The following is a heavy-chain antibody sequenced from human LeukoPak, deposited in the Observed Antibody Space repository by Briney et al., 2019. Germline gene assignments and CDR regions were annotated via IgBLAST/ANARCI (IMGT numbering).Heavy chain of an antibody. CDR2: IYSGGST. CDR3: ARGPGVVITEYYFDY. CDR1: GFTVSSNY. J-gene: IGHJ4*02. Sequence: GGPLRLSCAASGFTVSSNYMSWVRQAPGKGLEWVSVIYSGGSTYYADSVKGRFTISRHNSKNTLYLQMNSLRAEDTAVYYCARGPGVVITEYYFDYWGQGTLVTVSS. D-gene: IGHD3-3*01. V-gene: IGHV3-53*04.